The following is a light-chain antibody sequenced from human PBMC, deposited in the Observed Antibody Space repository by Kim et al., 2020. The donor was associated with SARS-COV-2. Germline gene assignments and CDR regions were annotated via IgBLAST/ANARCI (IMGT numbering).Light chain of an antibody. CDR2: QDS. V-gene: IGLV3-1*01. CDR1: KLGDKY. CDR3: QAWDSSTEV. J-gene: IGLJ1*01. Sequence: VTPRQTASITCSGDKLGDKYACLYQQKPGQSPVLVIYQDSKRPSGIPERFSGSNSGNTATLTISGTQAMDETDYYCQAWDSSTEVFGTGTKVTVL.